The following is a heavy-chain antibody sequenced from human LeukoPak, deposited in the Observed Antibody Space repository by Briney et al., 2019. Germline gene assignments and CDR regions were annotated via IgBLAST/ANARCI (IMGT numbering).Heavy chain of an antibody. D-gene: IGHD6-13*01. CDR1: GFTFSNYG. Sequence: SGGSLRLSCAASGFTFSNYGMHWVRQAAGKGLEWVALISYDGSNKYFADSVKGRFTISRDNSKNTLYLQMHSLRAEDTAVYYCAKDNVAAAGRYFDYWGQGTLVTVSS. CDR3: AKDNVAAAGRYFDY. CDR2: ISYDGSNK. J-gene: IGHJ4*02. V-gene: IGHV3-30*18.